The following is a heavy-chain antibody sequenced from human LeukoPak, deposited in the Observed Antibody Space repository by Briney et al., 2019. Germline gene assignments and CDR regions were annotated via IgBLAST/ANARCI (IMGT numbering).Heavy chain of an antibody. CDR3: ARWMVRGVTNYYYYGMDV. D-gene: IGHD3-10*01. Sequence: PSETLSLTCAVYGGSFSGYYWSWIRQPPGKGLEWIGEINHSGSTNYNPSLKSRVTISVDTSKNQFSLKLSSVTAADTAVYYCARWMVRGVTNYYYYGMDVWGKGTMVTVSS. CDR1: GGSFSGYY. CDR2: INHSGST. J-gene: IGHJ6*04. V-gene: IGHV4-34*01.